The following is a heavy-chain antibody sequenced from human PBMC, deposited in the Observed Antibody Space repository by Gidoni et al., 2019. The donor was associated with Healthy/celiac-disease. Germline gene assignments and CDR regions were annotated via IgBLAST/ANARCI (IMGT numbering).Heavy chain of an antibody. D-gene: IGHD3-10*01. V-gene: IGHV4-31*03. CDR2: IYYSGST. CDR3: ARAATMVRGGLV. CDR1: GGSISSGGYD. Sequence: QVQLQESGPGLVKPSQTLSLTCTVSGGSISSGGYDWSWVRQHPGKGLEWIGYIYYSGSTYYNPSLKSRVTISVDTSKNQFSLKLSSVTAADTAVYYCARAATMVRGGLVWGQGTTVTVSS. J-gene: IGHJ6*02.